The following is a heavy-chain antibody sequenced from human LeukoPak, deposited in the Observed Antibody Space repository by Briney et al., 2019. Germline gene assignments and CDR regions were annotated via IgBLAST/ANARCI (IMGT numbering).Heavy chain of an antibody. V-gene: IGHV3-48*03. CDR3: ARLFSTAHY. Sequence: GGSLRLSCAASGFIFSSYEMNWVRQAPGKGLEWVSLISSSGSTIYYADSVKGRFTISRDNAMNSLYLQMNSLRAEDTAVYYCARLFSTAHYWGQGTLVTVSS. J-gene: IGHJ4*02. D-gene: IGHD2-21*01. CDR1: GFIFSSYE. CDR2: ISSSGSTI.